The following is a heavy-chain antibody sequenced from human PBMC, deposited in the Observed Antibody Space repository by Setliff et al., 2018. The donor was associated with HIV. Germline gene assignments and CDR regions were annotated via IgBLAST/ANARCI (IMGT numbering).Heavy chain of an antibody. D-gene: IGHD2-21*01. V-gene: IGHV1-18*01. CDR3: ARLSRDGYNGGGWFDP. Sequence: ASVKVSCKASGYTFTSYGISWVRQAPGQGLEWMGCISAYNGNTNYARKLQGRVTMTTDTSTSTAYMELRSLRSDDTAVYYCARLSRDGYNGGGWFDPWGQGTLVTVSS. CDR1: GYTFTSYG. CDR2: ISAYNGNT. J-gene: IGHJ5*02.